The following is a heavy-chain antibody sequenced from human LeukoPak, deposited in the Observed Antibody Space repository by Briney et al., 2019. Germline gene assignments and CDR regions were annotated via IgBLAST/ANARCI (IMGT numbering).Heavy chain of an antibody. V-gene: IGHV4-34*01. CDR2: INHSGST. CDR1: GGSFSGYY. J-gene: IGHJ6*03. CDR3: ASLASSTSSHYYYYYMDV. D-gene: IGHD2-2*01. Sequence: SETLSLTCAVYGGSFSGYYWSWIRQPPGKGLEWIGEINHSGSTNYNPSLKSRDTISVDTSKNQFSLKLSSVTAADTAVYYCASLASSTSSHYYYYYMDVWGKGITVTVSS.